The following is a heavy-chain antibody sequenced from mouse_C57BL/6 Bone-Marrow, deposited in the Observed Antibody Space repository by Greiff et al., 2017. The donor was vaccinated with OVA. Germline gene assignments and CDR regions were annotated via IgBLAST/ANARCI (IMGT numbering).Heavy chain of an antibody. Sequence: EVQRVESGEGLVKPGGSLKLSCAASGFTFSSYAMSWVRQTPEKRLEWVAYISSGGDYIYYADTVKGRFTISRDHARNTQYLQMSSRKSEDTAMYDCTREIYYGSSYYAMDYWGQGTSVTVSS. CDR3: TREIYYGSSYYAMDY. V-gene: IGHV5-9-1*02. CDR2: ISSGGDYI. D-gene: IGHD1-1*01. CDR1: GFTFSSYA. J-gene: IGHJ4*01.